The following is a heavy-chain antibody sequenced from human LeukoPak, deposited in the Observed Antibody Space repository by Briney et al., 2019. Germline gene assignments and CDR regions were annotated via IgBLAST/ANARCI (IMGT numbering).Heavy chain of an antibody. CDR2: ISWNSGNI. CDR1: GFSFDDYA. Sequence: GGSLRLSCAGSGFSFDDYAMHWVRQAPGKGLEWVSGISWNSGNIGYADSVKGRFTISRDNSKNTLYLQMNSLRAEDTAVYYCASDFPGAYWGQGTLVTVSS. J-gene: IGHJ4*02. D-gene: IGHD3-10*01. V-gene: IGHV3-9*01. CDR3: ASDFPGAY.